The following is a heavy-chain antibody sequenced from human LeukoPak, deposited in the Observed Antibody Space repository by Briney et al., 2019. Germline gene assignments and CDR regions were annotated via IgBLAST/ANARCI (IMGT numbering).Heavy chain of an antibody. Sequence: SETLSLTCTVSGGSISSYYWSWIRQPPGKGLEWIGYIYYSGSTNYNPSLKSRVTISVDTSKNQFSLKLISVTAADTAVYYCARAFSGYDDSWVYWGQGTLVTVSS. D-gene: IGHD5-12*01. J-gene: IGHJ4*02. CDR1: GGSISSYY. CDR2: IYYSGST. V-gene: IGHV4-59*01. CDR3: ARAFSGYDDSWVY.